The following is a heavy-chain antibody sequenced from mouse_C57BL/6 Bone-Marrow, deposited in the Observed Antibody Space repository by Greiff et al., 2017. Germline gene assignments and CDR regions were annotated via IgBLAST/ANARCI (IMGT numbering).Heavy chain of an antibody. Sequence: EVKLMESGGGLVQPGGSLKLSCAASGFTFSDYYMYWVRQTPEKRLEWVAYISNGGGSTYYPDTVKGRFTISRDNAKNTLYLQMSRLKSEDTAMYYCARQGRDYYFDYWGQGTTLTVSS. V-gene: IGHV5-12*01. CDR3: ARQGRDYYFDY. CDR1: GFTFSDYY. CDR2: ISNGGGST. J-gene: IGHJ2*01. D-gene: IGHD3-3*01.